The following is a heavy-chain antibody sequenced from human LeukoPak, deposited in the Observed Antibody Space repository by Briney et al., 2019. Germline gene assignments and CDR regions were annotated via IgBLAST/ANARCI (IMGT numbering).Heavy chain of an antibody. Sequence: ASVKVSCKASVYTFTSYFMHWVRQAPGQGLEWMGIINPSVGSTSYTQKFQGKVTITRDTSTSTVYMELSSLRSEDTAVYYCAREQQLASDAFDIWGQGTMVTVSS. D-gene: IGHD6-13*01. CDR3: AREQQLASDAFDI. CDR2: INPSVGST. V-gene: IGHV1-46*01. CDR1: VYTFTSYF. J-gene: IGHJ3*02.